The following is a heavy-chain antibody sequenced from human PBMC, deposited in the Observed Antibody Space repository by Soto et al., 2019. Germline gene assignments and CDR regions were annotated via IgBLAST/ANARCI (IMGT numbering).Heavy chain of an antibody. Sequence: GESLKISCQGSGYDFSSHWIGWVRQMSGEGLEWMGIIYPGDSDTRYSPSFRGQVTISVDKSINTAYLQWSSLKASDTAMYYCARLWYSSTWSDAFDIWGQGTMVTVSS. CDR2: IYPGDSDT. J-gene: IGHJ3*02. V-gene: IGHV5-51*01. CDR1: GYDFSSHW. CDR3: ARLWYSSTWSDAFDI. D-gene: IGHD6-13*01.